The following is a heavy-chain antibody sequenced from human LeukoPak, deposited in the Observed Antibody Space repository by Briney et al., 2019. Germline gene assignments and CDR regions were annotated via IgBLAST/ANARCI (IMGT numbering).Heavy chain of an antibody. V-gene: IGHV4-4*07. Sequence: SETLSLTCTVSVGSISSYYWSWIRQPAGKGLEWIGRSYTSGSTNYNPSLKSRVTMSVDTSKNQFSLKLSSVTAADTAVYYCALVHCSGGSCYFPWGQGTLVTVSS. CDR3: ALVHCSGGSCYFP. D-gene: IGHD2-15*01. J-gene: IGHJ5*02. CDR1: VGSISSYY. CDR2: SYTSGST.